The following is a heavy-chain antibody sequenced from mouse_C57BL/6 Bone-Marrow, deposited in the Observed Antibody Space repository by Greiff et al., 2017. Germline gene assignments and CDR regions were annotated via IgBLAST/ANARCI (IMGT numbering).Heavy chain of an antibody. J-gene: IGHJ2*01. CDR2: IDPSDSET. Sequence: QVQLQQPGAELVRPGSSVKLSCKASGYTFTSYWLHWVKQRPIQGLEWIGNIDPSDSETHYNQKFKDKATLTVDKSSSTAYMQLSSLTSEDSAVYYCVIYYGNYVGYWGQGTTLTVSS. D-gene: IGHD2-1*01. V-gene: IGHV1-52*01. CDR3: VIYYGNYVGY. CDR1: GYTFTSYW.